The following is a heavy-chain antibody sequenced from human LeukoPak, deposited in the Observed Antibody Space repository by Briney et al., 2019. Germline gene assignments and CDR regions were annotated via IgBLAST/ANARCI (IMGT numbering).Heavy chain of an antibody. V-gene: IGHV1-69*13. J-gene: IGHJ1*01. CDR2: IIPIFGTA. D-gene: IGHD3-22*01. Sequence: SVKVSCKASGGTFSSYAISWVRQAPGQGLEWMGGIIPIFGTANYAQKFQGRVTITADESTSTAYMELSSLRSEDTAVYYCARDRDYYDSSGYGYFQHWGQGTLVTVSS. CDR3: ARDRDYYDSSGYGYFQH. CDR1: GGTFSSYA.